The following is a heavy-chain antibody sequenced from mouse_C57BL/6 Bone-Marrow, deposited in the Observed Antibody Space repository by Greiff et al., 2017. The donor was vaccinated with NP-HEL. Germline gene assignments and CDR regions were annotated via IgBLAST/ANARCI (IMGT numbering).Heavy chain of an antibody. V-gene: IGHV14-4*01. CDR2: IDPENGDT. CDR1: GFNIKDDY. D-gene: IGHD1-1*01. Sequence: EVQLVESGAELVRPGASVKLSCTASGFNIKDDYMHWVKQRPEQGLEWIGWIDPENGDTEYASKFQGKATITADTSSNTAYLQLSSLTSEDTAVYYCTTHYGSSSYYFDYWGQGTTLTVSS. CDR3: TTHYGSSSYYFDY. J-gene: IGHJ2*01.